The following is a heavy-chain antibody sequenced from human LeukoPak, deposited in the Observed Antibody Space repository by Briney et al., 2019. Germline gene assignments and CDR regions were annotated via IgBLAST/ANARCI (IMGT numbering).Heavy chain of an antibody. D-gene: IGHD6-19*01. CDR1: GGSFSGYF. CDR3: AKDQSSDWYGYYYYYMDV. V-gene: IGHV4-34*01. CDR2: INHSGST. Sequence: SETLSLTCAVYGGSFSGYFWSWIRQPPGKGLEWIGEINHSGSTTYNPSLKSRITISVDTSKNQFSLKLSSVTAADTAVYYCAKDQSSDWYGYYYYYMDVWGKGTTVTISS. J-gene: IGHJ6*03.